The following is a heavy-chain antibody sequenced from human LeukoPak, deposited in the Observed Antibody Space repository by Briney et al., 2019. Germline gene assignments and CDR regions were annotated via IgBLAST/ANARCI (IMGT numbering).Heavy chain of an antibody. J-gene: IGHJ4*02. CDR3: ARDLGSSWYLY. CDR2: ISSSSSTI. Sequence: PGGSLRLSCAASGFTFSSYSMNWVRQAPGKGLEWASYISSSSSTIYYADSVKGRFTISRDNAKNSLYLQMNSLRAEDTAVYYCARDLGSSWYLYWGQGTLVTVSS. CDR1: GFTFSSYS. V-gene: IGHV3-48*01. D-gene: IGHD6-13*01.